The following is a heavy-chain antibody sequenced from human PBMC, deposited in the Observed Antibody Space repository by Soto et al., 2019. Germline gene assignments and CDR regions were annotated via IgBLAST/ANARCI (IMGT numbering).Heavy chain of an antibody. J-gene: IGHJ3*02. V-gene: IGHV3-20*04. D-gene: IGHD5-12*01. Sequence: ASETLSLTCTVSGGSISSYYWSWVRQAPGKGLEWVSGINWNGGSTGYADSVKGRFTISRDNAKNSLYLQMNSLRAEDTALYYCARVPPGGYSGYDSAFDIWGQGTMVTVSS. CDR2: INWNGGST. CDR3: ARVPPGGYSGYDSAFDI. CDR1: GGSISSYY.